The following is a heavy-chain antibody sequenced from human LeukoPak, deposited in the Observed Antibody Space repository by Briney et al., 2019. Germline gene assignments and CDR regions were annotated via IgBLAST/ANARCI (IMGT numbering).Heavy chain of an antibody. D-gene: IGHD3-10*01. V-gene: IGHV3-9*01. CDR1: GFTFDDYA. Sequence: GRSLRLSCAASGFTFDDYAMHWVRQAPGKGLEWVSGISWNSGSIGYADSVKGRFTISRDNAKNSLYLQLNSLRAEDTALYYCAKGYYYGSGSYFDYWGQGTLVTVSP. CDR3: AKGYYYGSGSYFDY. CDR2: ISWNSGSI. J-gene: IGHJ4*02.